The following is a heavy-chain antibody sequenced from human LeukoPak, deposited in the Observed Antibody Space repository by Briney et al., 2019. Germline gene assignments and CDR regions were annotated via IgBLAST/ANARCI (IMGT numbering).Heavy chain of an antibody. CDR2: IYYSGGT. J-gene: IGHJ1*01. Sequence: PSETLSLTCTVPGGSITSGGSYWSWIRQHPGKGMEWIGYIYYSGGTYYNPSLESRLTISLDTPKNQFSLKLSSVTAVDTAMYYCSREGVWVSGGFVRRGQRTLVTVSS. D-gene: IGHD2-15*01. CDR1: GGSITSGGSY. V-gene: IGHV4-31*03. CDR3: SREGVWVSGGFVR.